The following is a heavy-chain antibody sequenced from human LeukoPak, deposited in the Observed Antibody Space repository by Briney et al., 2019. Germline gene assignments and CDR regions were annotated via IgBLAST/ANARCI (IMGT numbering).Heavy chain of an antibody. V-gene: IGHV4-34*01. CDR3: AREIVVVVAATGWFDP. D-gene: IGHD2-15*01. CDR2: INHSGST. CDR1: GGSFSGYY. Sequence: PSETLSLTCAVYGGSFSGYYWSWIRQPPGKGLEWIGEINHSGSTNYNPSLKSRVTISVDTSKNQFSLKLSSVTAADTAVYYCAREIVVVVAATGWFDPWGQGTLVTVSS. J-gene: IGHJ5*02.